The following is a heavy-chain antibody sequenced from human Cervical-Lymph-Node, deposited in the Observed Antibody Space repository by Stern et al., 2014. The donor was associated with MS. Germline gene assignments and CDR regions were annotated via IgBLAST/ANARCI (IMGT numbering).Heavy chain of an antibody. D-gene: IGHD2-2*01. CDR1: GFTFSTYA. Sequence: EVQLVESGGGLVQPGGSLRLSCAASGFTFSTYAFSWVRQAPGKGLEWVSSISGSGVYTYDEDSVKGLFTISRDNSKSMLYLEMQSLRAEDTAVYHCAKDLGRGVVVVPLYGLDVWGQGTTVTVSS. V-gene: IGHV3-23*04. J-gene: IGHJ6*02. CDR2: ISGSGVYT. CDR3: AKDLGRGVVVVPLYGLDV.